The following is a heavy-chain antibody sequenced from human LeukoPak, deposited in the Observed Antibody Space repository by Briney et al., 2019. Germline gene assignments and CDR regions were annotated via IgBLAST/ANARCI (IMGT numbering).Heavy chain of an antibody. Sequence: PSETLSLTCAVYGGSFSGYYWSWIRQPPGKGLEWIGEINHSGGTNYNPSLKSRVTISVDTSKNQFSLKLSSATAADTAVYYCARDLTYYYDSSGYPLGYWGQGTLVTVSS. V-gene: IGHV4-34*01. D-gene: IGHD3-22*01. CDR1: GGSFSGYY. CDR3: ARDLTYYYDSSGYPLGY. CDR2: INHSGGT. J-gene: IGHJ4*02.